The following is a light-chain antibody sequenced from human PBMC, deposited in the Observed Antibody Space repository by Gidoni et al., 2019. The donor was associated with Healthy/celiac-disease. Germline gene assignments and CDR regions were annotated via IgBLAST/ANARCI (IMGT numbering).Light chain of an antibody. V-gene: IGLV2-11*01. CDR3: CSYAGSYTWV. Sequence: QSALTQPRSVSGSPGQSVTISCTGTSSDVGCYHYVSWYQQHPGKAPKLMIYDVSKRPSGVPDRFSGSKSGNTASLTISGLQAEDEADYYCCSYAGSYTWVFGGGTKLTGL. CDR2: DVS. J-gene: IGLJ3*02. CDR1: SSDVGCYHY.